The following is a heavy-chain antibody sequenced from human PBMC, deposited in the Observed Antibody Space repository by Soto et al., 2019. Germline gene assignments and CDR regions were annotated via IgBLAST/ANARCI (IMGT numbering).Heavy chain of an antibody. J-gene: IGHJ5*02. D-gene: IGHD6-13*01. Sequence: ASVKVSCKASGYTFTSYAMHWVRQAPGQRLEWMGWINAGNGNTKYSQMFQGRVTMTTDTSTSTAYMELRSLRSDDTAVYYCARDGSSWYVDWFDPWGQGTLVTVSS. CDR2: INAGNGNT. CDR1: GYTFTSYA. CDR3: ARDGSSWYVDWFDP. V-gene: IGHV1-3*01.